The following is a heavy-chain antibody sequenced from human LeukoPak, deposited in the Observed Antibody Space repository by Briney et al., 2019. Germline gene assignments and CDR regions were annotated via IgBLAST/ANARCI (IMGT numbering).Heavy chain of an antibody. V-gene: IGHV3-48*03. CDR2: ISSSGSTI. D-gene: IGHD3-9*01. Sequence: GGSLRLSCAASGFTFSSYEMNWVRQAPGKGLEWVSYISSSGSTIYYADSVRGRFSLSRDNAKNSLYLQMNSVRAEDTAVYYCARGVGYDILTGYISLGFDYWGQGTLVTVSS. CDR3: ARGVGYDILTGYISLGFDY. J-gene: IGHJ4*02. CDR1: GFTFSSYE.